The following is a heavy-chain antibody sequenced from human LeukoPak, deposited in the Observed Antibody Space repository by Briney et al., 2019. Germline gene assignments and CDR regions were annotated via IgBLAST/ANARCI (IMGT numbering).Heavy chain of an antibody. D-gene: IGHD6-19*01. J-gene: IGHJ3*02. Sequence: SETLSLTCTVSGGSLSSYYWSWIRQPPGKGLEWIGYIYYSGSTNYNPSLKSRVTISVDTSKNQFSLTLSSVTAADTAVYYCARGDPYSSGWYGIWGQGTMVTVSS. CDR2: IYYSGST. V-gene: IGHV4-59*01. CDR3: ARGDPYSSGWYGI. CDR1: GGSLSSYY.